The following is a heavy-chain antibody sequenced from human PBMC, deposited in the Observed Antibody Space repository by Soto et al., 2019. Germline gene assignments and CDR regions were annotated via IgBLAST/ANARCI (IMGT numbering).Heavy chain of an antibody. V-gene: IGHV4-59*01. J-gene: IGHJ4*02. Sequence: PSETLSLTCTVSGGSISSYYWSWIRQPPGKGLEWIGYIYYSGSTNYNPSLKSRVTISVDTSKNQFSLKLSSVTAADTAVYYCARYAIVGATDFDYWGQGTLVTVSS. D-gene: IGHD1-26*01. CDR2: IYYSGST. CDR1: GGSISSYY. CDR3: ARYAIVGATDFDY.